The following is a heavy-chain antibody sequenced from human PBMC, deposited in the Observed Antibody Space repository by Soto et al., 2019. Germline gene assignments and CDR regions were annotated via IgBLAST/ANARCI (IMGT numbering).Heavy chain of an antibody. CDR2: IYYSGST. CDR3: ARLVGIAAAVP. J-gene: IGHJ4*02. Sequence: ATLSLTCTVSCGSISSSSDYWGWIRQPPGKGLEWIGSIYYSGSTYYNPSLKSRVTISVDTSKNQFSLKLSSVTAADTAVYYCARLVGIAAAVPWGQGTLVTVSS. V-gene: IGHV4-39*01. D-gene: IGHD6-13*01. CDR1: CGSISSSSDY.